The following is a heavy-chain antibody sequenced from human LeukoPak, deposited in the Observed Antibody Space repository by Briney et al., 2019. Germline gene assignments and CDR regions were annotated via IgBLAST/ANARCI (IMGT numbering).Heavy chain of an antibody. Sequence: GASVKVSCKASGYTFTGYYMHWVRQAPGQGLEWMGWINPNSGGTNYAQKFQGRVTMTRDTSISTAYMELSRLRSDDTAVYYCARALRNYDYVWGSYRPWDYWGQGTLVTVSS. CDR3: ARALRNYDYVWGSYRPWDY. J-gene: IGHJ4*02. D-gene: IGHD3-16*02. CDR1: GYTFTGYY. CDR2: INPNSGGT. V-gene: IGHV1-2*02.